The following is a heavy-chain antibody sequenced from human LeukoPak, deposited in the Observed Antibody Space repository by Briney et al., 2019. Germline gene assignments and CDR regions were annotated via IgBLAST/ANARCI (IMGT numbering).Heavy chain of an antibody. D-gene: IGHD2-2*01. CDR2: ISSRSTTI. Sequence: GGSLRLSCAASGFTFSGYSMNWVRQAPGKGLEWVSYISSRSTTIHYADSVKGRFTISRDNAKDSLYLQMNSLRAEDTAVYYCAVAQPAAPFDYWGQGTLVTVSS. V-gene: IGHV3-48*04. J-gene: IGHJ4*02. CDR1: GFTFSGYS. CDR3: AVAQPAAPFDY.